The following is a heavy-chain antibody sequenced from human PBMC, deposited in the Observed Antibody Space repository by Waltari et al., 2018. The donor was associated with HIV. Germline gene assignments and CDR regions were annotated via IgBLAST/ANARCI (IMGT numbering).Heavy chain of an antibody. CDR1: GFTFSNFP. V-gene: IGHV3-33*01. J-gene: IGHJ4*02. Sequence: QVQLVESGGGVVQPGTSLTLSCAVSGFTFSNFPIHWVRQSPGKGLEWLAVFWSDGVEISYADSVKGRFTISKDSSQKTLYLHLTSLRAEDTALYYCARGYSSSRWIPLYHWGRGTLVTVSS. D-gene: IGHD6-6*01. CDR3: ARGYSSSRWIPLYH. CDR2: FWSDGVEI.